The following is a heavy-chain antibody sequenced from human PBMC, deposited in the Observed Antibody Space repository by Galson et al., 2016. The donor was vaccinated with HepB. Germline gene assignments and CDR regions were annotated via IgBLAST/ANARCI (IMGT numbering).Heavy chain of an antibody. CDR1: GFSFSSYA. CDR3: ARGRSRGWYSDY. J-gene: IGHJ4*02. V-gene: IGHV3-30*04. D-gene: IGHD6-19*01. Sequence: LRLSCAASGFSFSSYAMYWIRQAPGKGLEWVALISYDGSNDYYGDSVKGRFTISRDDSKNTLYLQMNSLRFEDTAVYYCARGRSRGWYSDYWGQGTLVTVSS. CDR2: ISYDGSND.